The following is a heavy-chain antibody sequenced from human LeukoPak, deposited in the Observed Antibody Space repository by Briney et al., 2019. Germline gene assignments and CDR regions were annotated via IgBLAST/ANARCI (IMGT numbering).Heavy chain of an antibody. D-gene: IGHD2/OR15-2a*01. CDR1: GYAFTTHG. CDR2: ISTYNGKA. CDR3: ARALVTIFYGSSDV. V-gene: IGHV1-18*01. Sequence: ASVKVSCKASGYAFTTHGISWVRQAPGQGPEWMGWISTYNGKANQAHNFQDRVTLTTDTSTSTAYMELRNLTSDDTAVYYCARALVTIFYGSSDVWGQGTMVIVS. J-gene: IGHJ3*01.